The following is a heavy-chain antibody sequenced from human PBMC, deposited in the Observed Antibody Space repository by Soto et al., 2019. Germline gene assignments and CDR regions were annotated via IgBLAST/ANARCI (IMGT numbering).Heavy chain of an antibody. CDR1: EFTFSNYA. J-gene: IGHJ4*02. CDR2: ISGSGGTT. CDR3: AKFFVETGSNSGWPWSFHY. D-gene: IGHD6-25*01. Sequence: EVQLLESGGGLVQPGRSLRLSCAASEFTFSNYAMSWVRQAPGQGLDWVSAISGSGGTTYYADSVTGRFTISRDNSKNMLFLQMNSLRAEDAAVYYCAKFFVETGSNSGWPWSFHYWGQGTLVTVSS. V-gene: IGHV3-23*01.